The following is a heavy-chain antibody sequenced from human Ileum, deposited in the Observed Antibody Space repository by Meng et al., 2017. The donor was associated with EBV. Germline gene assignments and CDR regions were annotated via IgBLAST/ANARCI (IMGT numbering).Heavy chain of an antibody. V-gene: IGHV3-53*01. Sequence: RVGESGGALIQPGGSLSLSCVVSGFTISDNYMTWVRQSPGKGLEWVSIIYDGINTYYADSVKGRFTISRDKSKNTLYLQMNSLRAEDTAVYYCAVRYTSGSYLRFDYWGQGTLVTVSS. CDR3: AVRYTSGSYLRFDY. CDR1: GFTISDNY. CDR2: IYDGINT. D-gene: IGHD3-10*01. J-gene: IGHJ4*02.